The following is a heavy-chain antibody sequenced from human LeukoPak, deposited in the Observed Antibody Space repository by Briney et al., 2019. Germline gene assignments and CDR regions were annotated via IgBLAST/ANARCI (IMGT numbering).Heavy chain of an antibody. D-gene: IGHD4-17*01. CDR3: TRGSYGDYEY. CDR1: GFIFRGYS. CDR2: MSNDGNKE. Sequence: PGGSLRLSCAASGFIFRGYSMHWVRQAPGKGLDWITVMSNDGNKEFYADSVKGRFTISRDNAQNSLYLQVNSLRAEDTAVYYCTRGSYGDYEYWGQGTLVTVSS. V-gene: IGHV3-30-3*01. J-gene: IGHJ4*02.